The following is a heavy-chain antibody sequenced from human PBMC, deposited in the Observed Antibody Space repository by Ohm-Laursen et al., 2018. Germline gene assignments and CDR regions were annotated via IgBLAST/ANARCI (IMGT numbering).Heavy chain of an antibody. V-gene: IGHV4-4*07. J-gene: IGHJ4*02. Sequence: GTLSLTCTVSGGSISNYYWTWIRQPAGKGLEWIGRTYNGGNTNYNPSLKSRVTMSEDTSKNQFSLKLNSVTAADTAVYYCARLSGQAALGYWGQGTLVTVSS. D-gene: IGHD6-6*01. CDR3: ARLSGQAALGY. CDR1: GGSISNYY. CDR2: TYNGGNT.